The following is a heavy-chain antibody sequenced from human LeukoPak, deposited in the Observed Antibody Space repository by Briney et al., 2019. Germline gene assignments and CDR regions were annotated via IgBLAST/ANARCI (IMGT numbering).Heavy chain of an antibody. V-gene: IGHV1-46*01. D-gene: IGHD3-22*01. CDR1: GYTFTSYY. Sequence: ASVKVSCKAFGYTFTSYYMHWVRQAPGQGLEWMGIINPSGGSTSYAQKFQGRVTMTRDTSTSTVYMELSSLRSEDTAVYYCWASDYYDSSGYYYSFDYWGQGTLVTVSS. CDR2: INPSGGST. CDR3: WASDYYDSSGYYYSFDY. J-gene: IGHJ4*02.